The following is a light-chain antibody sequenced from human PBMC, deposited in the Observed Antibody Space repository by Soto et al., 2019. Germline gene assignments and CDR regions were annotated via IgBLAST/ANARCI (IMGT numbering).Light chain of an antibody. CDR3: RQSYRPRFT. CDR1: QTINSY. V-gene: IGKV1-39*01. J-gene: IGKJ3*01. Sequence: DIQMTQSPSSLSASAGDRVTIICRARQTINSYLNWYQHKPGKAPKLLIYAASRLQSGVPSRFSGSGSGTVFTLTSSNLQHEDVATYYCRQSYRPRFTFGPGTKVDLK. CDR2: AAS.